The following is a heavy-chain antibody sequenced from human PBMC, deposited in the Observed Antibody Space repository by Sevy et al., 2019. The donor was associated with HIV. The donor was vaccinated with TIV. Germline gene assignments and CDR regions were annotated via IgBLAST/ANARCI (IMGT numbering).Heavy chain of an antibody. CDR2: INWNGGST. Sequence: WGSLRLSCAASGFTFDDYGMSWVRQAPGKGLEWVSGINWNGGSTGYADSVKGRFTISRDNAKNSLYLQMNSLRAEDTALYYCARAGMTTVPKGAFDIWGQGTMVTVSS. CDR3: ARAGMTTVPKGAFDI. CDR1: GFTFDDYG. D-gene: IGHD4-17*01. V-gene: IGHV3-20*04. J-gene: IGHJ3*02.